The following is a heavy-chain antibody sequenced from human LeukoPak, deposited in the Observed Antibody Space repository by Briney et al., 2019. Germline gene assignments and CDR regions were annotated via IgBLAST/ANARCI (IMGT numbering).Heavy chain of an antibody. V-gene: IGHV4-34*01. CDR3: ARGPGIAAAGIPYYFDY. D-gene: IGHD6-13*01. CDR2: INHSGST. J-gene: IGHJ4*02. Sequence: SETLSLTCAVYGGSFSGYYWSWIRQPPGKGLEWIGEINHSGSTNYNPSLKSRVTISVDTSKNQFSLKLSSVTAADTAVYYCARGPGIAAAGIPYYFDYWGQGTLVTVSS. CDR1: GGSFSGYY.